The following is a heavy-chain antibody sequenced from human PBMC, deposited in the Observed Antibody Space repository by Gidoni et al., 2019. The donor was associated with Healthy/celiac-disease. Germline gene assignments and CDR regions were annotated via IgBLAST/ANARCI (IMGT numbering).Heavy chain of an antibody. D-gene: IGHD2-15*01. CDR3: ARPYCSGGSCYGINDAFDI. CDR2: ISSSSSYI. Sequence: VRQAPGKGLEWVSSISSSSSYIYYADSVKGRFTISRDNAKNSLYLQMNSLRAEDTAVYYCARPYCSGGSCYGINDAFDIWGQGTMVTVSS. V-gene: IGHV3-21*01. J-gene: IGHJ3*02.